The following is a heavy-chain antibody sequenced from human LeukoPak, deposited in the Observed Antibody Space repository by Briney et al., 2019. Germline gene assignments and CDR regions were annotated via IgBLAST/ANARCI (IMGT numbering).Heavy chain of an antibody. Sequence: GGSLRLSCEASGFTFSAYAMTWVRQAPGQGLEWVSSIGSDNKPHYSESVKGRFAISRDNSKSMLFLQLNRLRAEDTAVYYCARNNYGSGSGLDYWGQGTLVTVSS. CDR2: IGSDNKP. CDR3: ARNNYGSGSGLDY. CDR1: GFTFSAYA. J-gene: IGHJ4*02. V-gene: IGHV3-23*05. D-gene: IGHD3-10*01.